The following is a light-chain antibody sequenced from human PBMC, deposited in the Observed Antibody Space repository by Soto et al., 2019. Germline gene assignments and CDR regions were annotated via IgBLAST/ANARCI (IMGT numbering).Light chain of an antibody. CDR2: GAS. CDR3: QQYAESPLT. J-gene: IGKJ4*01. Sequence: ETVLTQSPGTVSLSPGESATLSCRASQSIGKSYLAWFQHKPGQAPRLLIYGASTRATGIPDRFRGSGSGTDFTLTVSRLESEDFAVYYGQQYAESPLTFGGGTKVEIK. V-gene: IGKV3-20*01. CDR1: QSIGKSY.